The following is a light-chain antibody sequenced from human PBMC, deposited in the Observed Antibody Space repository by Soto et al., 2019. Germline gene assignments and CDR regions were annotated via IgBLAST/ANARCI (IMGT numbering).Light chain of an antibody. V-gene: IGKV3-20*01. Sequence: EIVLTQSPGTLSLSPGERATLSCRASQSVSSSYLAWYQQKPGQAPRLLIYGASSRATGIPDRFSGSGSGTDFTLTISRLEPXXFAVYYCQQYGSSLYTFGQGTKLEIK. CDR2: GAS. CDR1: QSVSSSY. CDR3: QQYGSSLYT. J-gene: IGKJ2*01.